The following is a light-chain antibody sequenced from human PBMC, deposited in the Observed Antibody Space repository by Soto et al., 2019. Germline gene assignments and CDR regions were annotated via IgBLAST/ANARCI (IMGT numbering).Light chain of an antibody. CDR1: QSVSSN. CDR2: VAS. J-gene: IGKJ4*01. CDR3: QQYNVWPLT. Sequence: EIVMTQSPATLSVSPGERITLSCRASQSVSSNLAWYQQKPGQTPKLLIYVASTRATGIPARFSGSGSGTEFTLTISSLQSEDFAVYYCQQYNVWPLTFGGGTKVGFK. V-gene: IGKV3-15*01.